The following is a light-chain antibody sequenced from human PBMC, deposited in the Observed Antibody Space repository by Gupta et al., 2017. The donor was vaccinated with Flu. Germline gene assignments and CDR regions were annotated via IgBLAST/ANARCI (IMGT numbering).Light chain of an antibody. V-gene: IGKV3-11*01. CDR3: QQRNNWLFT. CDR1: QSVSSR. CDR2: EVS. Sequence: GERATISCRASQSVSSRLAWYRQKPGQLPRLLIYEVSNRATGIPARFSGSGYGTDFTLTISSLEPEDFAAYYCQQRNNWLFTFGPGTKVDIK. J-gene: IGKJ3*01.